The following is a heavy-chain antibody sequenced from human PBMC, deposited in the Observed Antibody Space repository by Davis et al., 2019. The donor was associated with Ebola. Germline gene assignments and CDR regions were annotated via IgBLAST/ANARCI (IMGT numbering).Heavy chain of an antibody. J-gene: IGHJ5*02. D-gene: IGHD1-26*01. CDR1: GGSISSYY. Sequence: SETLSLTCTVSGGSISSYYWSWIRQPPGKGLEWIGEINHSGSTNYNPSLKSRVTISVDTSKNQFSLKLSSVTAADTAVYYCARAYSGSYARFDPWGQGTLVTVSS. V-gene: IGHV4-34*01. CDR3: ARAYSGSYARFDP. CDR2: INHSGST.